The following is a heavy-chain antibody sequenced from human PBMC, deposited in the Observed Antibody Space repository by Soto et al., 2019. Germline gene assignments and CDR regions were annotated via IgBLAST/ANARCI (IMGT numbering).Heavy chain of an antibody. Sequence: GGSLRLSCAASGFTFSSYGMHWVRQAPGKGLEWVAVISYDGSNKYYADSVKGRFTISRDNSKNTLYLQMNSLRAEDTAVYYCAKDQGSITMVRGVISANWYFDLWGRGTRVTVSS. CDR3: AKDQGSITMVRGVISANWYFDL. CDR2: ISYDGSNK. D-gene: IGHD3-10*01. CDR1: GFTFSSYG. J-gene: IGHJ2*01. V-gene: IGHV3-30*18.